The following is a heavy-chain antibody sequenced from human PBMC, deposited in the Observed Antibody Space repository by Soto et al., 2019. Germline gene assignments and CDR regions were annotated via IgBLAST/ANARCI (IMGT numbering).Heavy chain of an antibody. CDR2: INHSGST. CDR1: GGSFSGYY. CDR3: AREARYCSGGSCYVRLFDY. J-gene: IGHJ4*02. D-gene: IGHD2-15*01. V-gene: IGHV4-34*01. Sequence: PSETLSLTCAVYGGSFSGYYWSWIRQPPGKGLEWIGEINHSGSTNYNPSLKSRVTISVDTSKNQFSLKLSSVTAADTAVYYCAREARYCSGGSCYVRLFDYWGQGTLVTVSS.